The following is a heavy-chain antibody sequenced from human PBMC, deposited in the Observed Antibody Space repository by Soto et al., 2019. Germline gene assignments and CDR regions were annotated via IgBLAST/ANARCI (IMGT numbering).Heavy chain of an antibody. CDR3: ARSRTSHY. J-gene: IGHJ4*02. CDR2: INHSGST. D-gene: IGHD1-1*01. V-gene: IGHV4-34*01. CDR1: GGSFSCYY. Sequence: SETLSLTCAVYGGSFSCYYWSWIRQPPGKGLEWIGEINHSGSTNYNPSLKSRVTISVDTSKNQFSLKLSSVTAADTAVYYCARSRTSHYWGQGTLVTVSS.